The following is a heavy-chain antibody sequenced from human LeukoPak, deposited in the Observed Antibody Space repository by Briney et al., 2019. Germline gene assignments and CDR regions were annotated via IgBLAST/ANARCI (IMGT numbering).Heavy chain of an antibody. J-gene: IGHJ4*02. CDR2: IHPHGREQ. CDR3: ARDLDYDYVWGSPLY. D-gene: IGHD3-16*01. CDR1: GFSFSTKW. V-gene: IGHV3-7*01. Sequence: GGSLRLSCAASGFSFSTKWMSWVRQAPGKGLEWVGNIHPHGREQYPVDSVKGRFTISRDNARNSLFLQMNSLRAEDTAVYYCARDLDYDYVWGSPLYWGQGTLVTVSS.